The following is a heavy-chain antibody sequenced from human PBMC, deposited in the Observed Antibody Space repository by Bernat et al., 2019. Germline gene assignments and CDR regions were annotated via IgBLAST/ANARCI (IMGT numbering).Heavy chain of an antibody. V-gene: IGHV3-23*01. CDR1: GFTFSSHG. Sequence: EVQLLESGGGLVQPGESLRLSCAASGFTFSSHGMSWVRQAPGKGLEWVSSIGRSGKTYYSDSAKGRFTISRDNSKNTLNLQMNTLRAEDTAVYYCATRGPTGSYFFDSWGQGTLVTVSS. CDR3: ATRGPTGSYFFDS. CDR2: IGRSGKT. J-gene: IGHJ4*02. D-gene: IGHD3-10*01.